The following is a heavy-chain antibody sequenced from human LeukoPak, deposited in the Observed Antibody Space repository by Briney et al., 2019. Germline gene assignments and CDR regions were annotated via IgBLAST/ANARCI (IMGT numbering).Heavy chain of an antibody. V-gene: IGHV4-34*01. J-gene: IGHJ4*02. CDR1: GGPFSGDD. D-gene: IGHD1-26*01. Sequence: SETLSLTCAVYGGPFSGDDWSWIRKRPGKGQEWIGEINHSGSSSYNPSRKSRVTISADTSKTQFSLKLSSVTAADTAVYYCARGLSVGATAYYLDYWGQGTLVTVSS. CDR3: ARGLSVGATAYYLDY. CDR2: INHSGSS.